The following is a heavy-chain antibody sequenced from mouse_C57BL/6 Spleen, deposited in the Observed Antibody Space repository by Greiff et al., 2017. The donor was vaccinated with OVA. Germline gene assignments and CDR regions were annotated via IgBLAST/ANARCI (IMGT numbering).Heavy chain of an antibody. CDR3: ARFYYGSSWYIDV. V-gene: IGHV2-2*01. Sequence: QVQLQQSGPGLVQPSQSLSITCTVSGFSLTSYGVHWVRQSPGKGLEWLGVIWSGGSTDYNAAFISRLSISKDNSKSQVFFKMNSLQADDTAIYYCARFYYGSSWYIDVWGTGTTVTVSS. CDR2: IWSGGST. CDR1: GFSLTSYG. D-gene: IGHD1-1*01. J-gene: IGHJ1*03.